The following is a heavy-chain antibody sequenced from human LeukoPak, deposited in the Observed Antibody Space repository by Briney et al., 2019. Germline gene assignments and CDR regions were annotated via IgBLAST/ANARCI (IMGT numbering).Heavy chain of an antibody. CDR1: GYTFTGYY. V-gene: IGHV1-2*02. Sequence: ASVKVSCKASGYTFTGYYMHWVRQAPGQGLEWMGWINPNSGGTNYAQKFQGRVTMTRDTSISTAYMELSGLRSDDTAVYYCARGEQQLVLYYYYMDVWGKGTTVTVSS. D-gene: IGHD6-13*01. CDR3: ARGEQQLVLYYYYMDV. J-gene: IGHJ6*03. CDR2: INPNSGGT.